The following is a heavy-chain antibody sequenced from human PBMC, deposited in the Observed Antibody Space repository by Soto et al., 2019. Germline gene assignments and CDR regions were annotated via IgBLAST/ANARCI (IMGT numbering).Heavy chain of an antibody. V-gene: IGHV3-23*01. Sequence: EVQLLESGGGLVQPGGSLRLSCAASGFTFSSYAMSWVRQAPGKGLAWVSAISGSGGSTYYADSLKGRFTISRDNSKNTLYLQMNSLRAEDTAVYYCAKGAEGFGELPLPTNWFDPWVQGTLVTVSS. CDR1: GFTFSSYA. CDR3: AKGAEGFGELPLPTNWFDP. D-gene: IGHD3-10*01. J-gene: IGHJ5*02. CDR2: ISGSGGST.